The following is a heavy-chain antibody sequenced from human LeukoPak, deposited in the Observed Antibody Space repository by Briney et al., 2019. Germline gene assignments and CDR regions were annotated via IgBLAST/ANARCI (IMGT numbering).Heavy chain of an antibody. CDR2: IRYDGSNK. CDR1: GFTFSNYG. D-gene: IGHD1-26*01. CDR3: AKDQAGVGPTGFGAFDI. Sequence: GGSLRLSCEASGFTFSNYGMHWVRQAPGKGLEWVAFIRYDGSNKYYADSVKGRFTISRDNSKNTLYLQMNSLRAEDTAVYYCAKDQAGVGPTGFGAFDIWGQGTMVTVSS. J-gene: IGHJ3*02. V-gene: IGHV3-30*02.